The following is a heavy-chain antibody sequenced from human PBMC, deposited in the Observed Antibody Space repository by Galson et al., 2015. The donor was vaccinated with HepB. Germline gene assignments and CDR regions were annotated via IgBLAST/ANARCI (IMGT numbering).Heavy chain of an antibody. J-gene: IGHJ4*02. CDR1: GFTFSSYG. CDR2: ISYDGNNK. Sequence: SLRLSCAASGFTFSSYGMHWVRQAPGKGLEWVAVISYDGNNKYYADSVKGRFTISRDNSKNTLYLQMNSLRTEDTAVYYCAGLHTAIIYYFDYWGQGTLVTVSS. CDR3: AGLHTAIIYYFDY. V-gene: IGHV3-30*03. D-gene: IGHD5-18*01.